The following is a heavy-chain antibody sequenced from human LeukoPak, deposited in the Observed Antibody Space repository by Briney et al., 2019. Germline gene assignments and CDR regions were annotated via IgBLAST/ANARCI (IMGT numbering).Heavy chain of an antibody. CDR2: INTDGSTT. Sequence: GGSLRLSCAASGFTFSSHWMHWVRQAPGKGLVWVSRINTDGSTTNYADSVKGRFTISRDNAKNTVYLQMNSLRAEDTAVYYCARARDLDDSSGYSFDYWGQGTLVTVSS. CDR3: ARARDLDDSSGYSFDY. J-gene: IGHJ4*02. D-gene: IGHD3-22*01. V-gene: IGHV3-74*01. CDR1: GFTFSSHW.